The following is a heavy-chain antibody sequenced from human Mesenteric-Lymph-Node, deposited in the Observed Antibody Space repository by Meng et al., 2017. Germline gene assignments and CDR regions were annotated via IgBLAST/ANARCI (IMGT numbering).Heavy chain of an antibody. CDR1: GGSISSGGYY. D-gene: IGHD3-10*01. CDR3: ARDGRSGYYGSGSDDAFDI. CDR2: IYYSGST. Sequence: LRLSCTVSGGSISSGGYYWSWIRQHPGKGLEWIGYIYYSGSTYYNPSLKSRVTISVDTSKNQFSLKLSSVTAADTAVYYCARDGRSGYYGSGSDDAFDIWGQGTMVTVSS. J-gene: IGHJ3*02. V-gene: IGHV4-31*03.